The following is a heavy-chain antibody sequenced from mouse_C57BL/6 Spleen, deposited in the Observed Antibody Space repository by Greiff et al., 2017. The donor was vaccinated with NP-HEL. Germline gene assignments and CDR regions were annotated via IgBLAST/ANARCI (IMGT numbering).Heavy chain of an antibody. D-gene: IGHD3-2*02. V-gene: IGHV5-17*01. CDR2: ISSGSSTI. CDR3: ARTAQGAPWFAY. J-gene: IGHJ3*01. CDR1: GFTFSDYG. Sequence: EVQLVESGGGLVKPGGSLKLSCAASGFTFSDYGMHWVRQAPEKGLEWVAYISSGSSTIYYADIVKGRFTISRDNAKNTLFLQMTSLRSEDTAMYYCARTAQGAPWFAYWGQGTLVTVSA.